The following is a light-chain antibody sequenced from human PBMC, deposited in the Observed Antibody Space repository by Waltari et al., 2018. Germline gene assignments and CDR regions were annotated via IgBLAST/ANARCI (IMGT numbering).Light chain of an antibody. J-gene: IGKJ2*01. V-gene: IGKV3-15*01. CDR2: GAS. CDR1: QSVSTN. CDR3: QQYNNWPYT. Sequence: DIVMTQSPATLSVPPGQRATLSCRASQSVSTNLAWYQQKPGQAPRLLIYGASTRATGIPATSSGSGSGTECTLTISSRQSEDFAVYYCQQYNNWPYTFGQGTRREIK.